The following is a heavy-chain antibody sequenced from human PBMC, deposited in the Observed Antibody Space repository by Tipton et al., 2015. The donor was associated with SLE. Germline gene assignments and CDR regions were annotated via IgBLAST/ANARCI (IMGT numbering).Heavy chain of an antibody. CDR2: VYYSGST. Sequence: TLSLTCTVTGGSIISGSSYWSWIRQPAGKGLEWIGYVYYSGSTNYNPSLKSRVTISVDTSKNQFSLKLSSVTAADTAVYYCARAQTPTLYYMDVWGKGTTVTVSS. V-gene: IGHV4-61*10. J-gene: IGHJ6*03. CDR1: GGSIISGSSY. CDR3: ARAQTPTLYYMDV.